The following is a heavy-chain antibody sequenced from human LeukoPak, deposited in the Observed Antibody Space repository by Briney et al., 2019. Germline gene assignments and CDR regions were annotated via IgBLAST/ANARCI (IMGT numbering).Heavy chain of an antibody. J-gene: IGHJ4*02. CDR2: IWYDGTNK. V-gene: IGHV3-33*01. CDR3: ARDGIRDIPGVITIRYDY. CDR1: GFTFNAYG. D-gene: IGHD3-10*01. Sequence: TGGSLRLSCAASGFTFNAYGMHWVRQAPGKGLEWVAVIWYDGTNKYYADSVKGRFTIYRDNSGNTLYLQMNSLTAEDTAVYYCARDGIRDIPGVITIRYDYWGQGTLVTVSS.